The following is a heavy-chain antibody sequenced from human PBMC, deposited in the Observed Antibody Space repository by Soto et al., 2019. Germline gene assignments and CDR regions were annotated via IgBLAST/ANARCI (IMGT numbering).Heavy chain of an antibody. CDR1: GGSFSGYY. CDR3: ARAPRTNYYGSWRSTRFYYYGMDV. Sequence: SETLSLTCAVYGGSFSGYYWSWIRQPPGKGLEWIGEINHSGSTNYNPSLKSRVTISVDTSKNQFSLKLSSVTAEDTAVYYCARAPRTNYYGSWRSTRFYYYGMDVWGQGTT. V-gene: IGHV4-34*01. D-gene: IGHD3-10*01. J-gene: IGHJ6*02. CDR2: INHSGST.